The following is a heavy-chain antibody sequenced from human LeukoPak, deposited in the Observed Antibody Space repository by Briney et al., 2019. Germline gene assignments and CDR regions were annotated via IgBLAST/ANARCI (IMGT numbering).Heavy chain of an antibody. D-gene: IGHD3-22*01. J-gene: IGHJ4*02. V-gene: IGHV1-69*13. CDR3: ARGGGYYYDSSGYYTLD. Sequence: SVKVSCKASGGTFSSYAISWVRQAPGQGLEWMGGIIPIFGTANYAQKFQGRVTITADESTSTAYMELSSLRSEDTAVYYCARGGGYYYDSSGYYTLDWGQGTLVTVSS. CDR1: GGTFSSYA. CDR2: IIPIFGTA.